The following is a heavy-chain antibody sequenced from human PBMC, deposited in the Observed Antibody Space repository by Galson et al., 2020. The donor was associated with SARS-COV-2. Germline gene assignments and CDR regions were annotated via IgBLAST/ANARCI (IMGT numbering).Heavy chain of an antibody. Sequence: GESLKISCAASGFIFSNYWMHWVRQVPGKGLVWVSHIINDGSASRYADSVKGRFVISRDNAQNTLYLQMNGLRAEDTAVYYCVRGAGGLDYWGQGTLVTVSS. J-gene: IGHJ4*02. V-gene: IGHV3-74*01. CDR3: VRGAGGLDY. CDR1: GFIFSNYW. CDR2: IINDGSAS.